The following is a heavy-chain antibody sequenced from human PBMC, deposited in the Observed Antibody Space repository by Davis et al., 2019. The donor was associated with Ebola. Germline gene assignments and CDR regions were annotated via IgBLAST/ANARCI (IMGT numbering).Heavy chain of an antibody. CDR1: GFTFNNAW. Sequence: PGGSLRLSCAASGFTFNNAWMNWVRQAPGKGLEWVGRIKSKTEGGTTDYAAPVKGKFTVSRDDSKNTLYLQMNSLKTEDTAVYYCTTLGALDYWGQGTLVTVSS. D-gene: IGHD3-16*01. CDR3: TTLGALDY. CDR2: IKSKTEGGTT. J-gene: IGHJ4*02. V-gene: IGHV3-15*01.